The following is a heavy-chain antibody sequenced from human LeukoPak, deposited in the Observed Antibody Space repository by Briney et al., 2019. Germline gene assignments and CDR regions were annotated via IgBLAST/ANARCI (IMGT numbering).Heavy chain of an antibody. CDR3: ARGLLWFGELLYGGYEDY. J-gene: IGHJ4*02. Sequence: ASVKVSCKASGYTFTSYAMHWVRQAPGQRLEWMGWINAGNGNTKYSQKFQGRVTITRDTSASTAYMELSSLRSEDTAVYYCARGLLWFGELLYGGYEDYWGQGTLVTVSS. D-gene: IGHD3-10*01. V-gene: IGHV1-3*01. CDR2: INAGNGNT. CDR1: GYTFTSYA.